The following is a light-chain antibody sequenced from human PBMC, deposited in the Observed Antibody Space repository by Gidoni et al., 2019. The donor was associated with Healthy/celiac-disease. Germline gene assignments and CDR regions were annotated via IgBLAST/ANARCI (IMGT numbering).Light chain of an antibody. CDR1: QSVSSY. J-gene: IGKJ4*01. Sequence: ENVVKQSPATLSLSPGERATLCCSASQSVSSYLAWYQQKPGQAPMLLIDDASNRATGIPARFSGSGSGTDFTLTISSLEPEDFAVYYCQRRSNWAPFTCGGGTKVEIK. V-gene: IGKV3-11*01. CDR3: QRRSNWAPFT. CDR2: DAS.